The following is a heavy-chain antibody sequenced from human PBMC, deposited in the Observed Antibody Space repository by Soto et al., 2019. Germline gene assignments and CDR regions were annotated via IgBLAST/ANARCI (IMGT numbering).Heavy chain of an antibody. CDR2: TYYRSKWYN. CDR1: GDSVSSSSFT. V-gene: IGHV6-1*01. CDR3: VRLIGNSWLDF. D-gene: IGHD1-26*01. Sequence: SQTLSLTCAISGDSVSSSSFTWNWIRQSPSRGLEWLGRTYYRSKWYNDYAESVKSRITINPDTSKNQFSLHLNSVTPEDTAVYYCVRLIGNSWLDFWGQGTLVTSPQ. J-gene: IGHJ5*01.